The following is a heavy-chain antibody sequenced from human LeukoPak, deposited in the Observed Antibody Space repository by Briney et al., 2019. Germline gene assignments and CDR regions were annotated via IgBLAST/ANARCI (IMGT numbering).Heavy chain of an antibody. CDR1: GYTFTDHF. D-gene: IGHD3-10*01. CDR2: INPNTGGT. CDR3: ATPYGTGTYVDY. J-gene: IGHJ4*02. Sequence: GAPVKVSCKASGYTFTDHFMHWVRQAPGQGLEWMGWINPNTGGTKYAQKYQGRVTMTRGTSISTAYMELSRLRSDDAAVYYCATPYGTGTYVDYWGQGTLVTVSS. V-gene: IGHV1-2*02.